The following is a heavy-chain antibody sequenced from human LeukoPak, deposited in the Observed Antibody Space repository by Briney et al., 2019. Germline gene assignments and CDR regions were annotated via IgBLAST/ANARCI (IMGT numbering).Heavy chain of an antibody. CDR3: ARWRYYYGSGSYYPSFDY. Sequence: SETLSLTCAVYGGCFSGYYWSWIRQSPGKGLEWIGEINHSGSTNYNPSLKSRVTISVDTTKNQFSLTLCSVTAADTAVYYCARWRYYYGSGSYYPSFDYWGKGTLVTVSS. J-gene: IGHJ4*02. V-gene: IGHV4-34*01. CDR1: GGCFSGYY. D-gene: IGHD3-10*01. CDR2: INHSGST.